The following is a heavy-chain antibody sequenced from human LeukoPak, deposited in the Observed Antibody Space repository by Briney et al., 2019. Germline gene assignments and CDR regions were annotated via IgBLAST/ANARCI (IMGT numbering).Heavy chain of an antibody. J-gene: IGHJ4*02. V-gene: IGHV3-33*01. CDR2: IWYDGSNK. CDR1: GFTFSSYG. D-gene: IGHD1-26*01. Sequence: PGGSLRLSCAASGFTFSSYGMHWVRQAPGKGLEWVAVIWYDGSNKYYADSVKGRFTISRDNSENTLYLQMNSLRAEDTAVYYCARDLEVGATGVQYYFDYWGQGTLVTVSS. CDR3: ARDLEVGATGVQYYFDY.